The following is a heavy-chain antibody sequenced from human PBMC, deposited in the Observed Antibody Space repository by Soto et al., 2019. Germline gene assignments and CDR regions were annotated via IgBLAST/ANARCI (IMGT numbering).Heavy chain of an antibody. V-gene: IGHV3-66*01. CDR1: GFTVSSKY. CDR2: INRGGSI. Sequence: EVQLVESGGGLVQPGGSLRLSCAASGFTVSSKYMSWVRQAPGKGLEWVSHINRGGSISYADSVTGRFTISRENSENTLYLQVSTQGVEYTAVYYCTRDDAHGCGCTCYGIPMDVWGKGTMVTVSS. J-gene: IGHJ6*03. D-gene: IGHD2-15*01. CDR3: TRDDAHGCGCTCYGIPMDV.